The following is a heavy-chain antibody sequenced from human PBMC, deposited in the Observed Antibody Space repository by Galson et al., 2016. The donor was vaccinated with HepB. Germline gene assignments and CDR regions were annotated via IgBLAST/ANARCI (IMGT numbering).Heavy chain of an antibody. CDR1: GFSFSNYE. J-gene: IGHJ1*01. D-gene: IGHD1-26*01. Sequence: SLRLSCAASGFSFSNYEMNWVRQAPGKGLEWVAYISGGGETTYYADSVRGRFTISRDNARDSVFLQMTSQRVEDTARYYCARDALGTWDLTTWGQGTLVSVSS. CDR3: ARDALGTWDLTT. CDR2: ISGGGETT. V-gene: IGHV3-48*03.